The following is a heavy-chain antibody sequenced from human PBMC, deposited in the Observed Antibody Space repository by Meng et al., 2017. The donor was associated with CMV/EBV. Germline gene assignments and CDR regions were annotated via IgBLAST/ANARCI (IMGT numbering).Heavy chain of an antibody. Sequence: ASGFTCSDYYMSWIRQAPGKGLEWVSYISSSGSTIYYADSVKGRFTISRDNAKNSLYLQMNSLRAEDTAVYYCARSSFLEWLFSDYWGQGTLVTVSS. D-gene: IGHD3-3*01. CDR1: GFTCSDYY. CDR3: ARSSFLEWLFSDY. V-gene: IGHV3-11*01. CDR2: ISSSGSTI. J-gene: IGHJ4*02.